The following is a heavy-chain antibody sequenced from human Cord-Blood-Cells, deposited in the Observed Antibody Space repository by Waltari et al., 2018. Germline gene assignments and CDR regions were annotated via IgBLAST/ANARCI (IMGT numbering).Heavy chain of an antibody. V-gene: IGHV4-34*01. D-gene: IGHD3-10*01. J-gene: IGHJ4*02. Sequence: QVQLQQWGAGLLKPSETLSLTCAVYGGSFSGYYWSWIRQPPGKGLEWIGENNHSGTPNYHPSLKSLVTISVGTSKNQFSLKLSSVTAADTAVYYCARQHYGSGSYYNGWGQGTLVTVSS. CDR2: NNHSGTP. CDR1: GGSFSGYY. CDR3: ARQHYGSGSYYNG.